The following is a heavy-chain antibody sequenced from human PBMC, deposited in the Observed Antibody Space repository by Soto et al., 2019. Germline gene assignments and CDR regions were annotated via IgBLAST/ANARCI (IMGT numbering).Heavy chain of an antibody. V-gene: IGHV3-49*04. J-gene: IGHJ4*02. CDR1: GFTFGDYA. CDR2: IRSKAYGGTT. CDR3: TTYYDFWSGYLNFDY. D-gene: IGHD3-3*01. Sequence: GGSLRLSCTASGFTFGDYAMSWVRQAPGKGLEWVGFIRSKAYGGTTEYAASVKGRFTISRDDSKSIAYLQMNSLKTEDTAVYYGTTYYDFWSGYLNFDYWGQGTLVTVSS.